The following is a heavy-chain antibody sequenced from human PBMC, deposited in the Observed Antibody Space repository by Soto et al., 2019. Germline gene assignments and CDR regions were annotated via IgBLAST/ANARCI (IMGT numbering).Heavy chain of an antibody. V-gene: IGHV3-48*03. CDR2: ISTSPDTI. J-gene: IGHJ4*02. Sequence: EVQLLESGGGLVQPGGSLRLSCAASGFTFSSYELNWVRQAPGKGLEWVSYISTSPDTIYYADSVKGRFTISRDNAKNSLYLQMNSLRAEDTAVYYCARERYDSGRPLDYWGQGTLVTVSS. D-gene: IGHD3-10*01. CDR3: ARERYDSGRPLDY. CDR1: GFTFSSYE.